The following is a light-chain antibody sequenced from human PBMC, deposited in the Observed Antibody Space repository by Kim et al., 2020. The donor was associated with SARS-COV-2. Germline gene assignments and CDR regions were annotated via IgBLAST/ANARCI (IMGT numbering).Light chain of an antibody. V-gene: IGLV3-19*01. Sequence: LGQTVRITCQGDSLITYYGNWWQQKKQGQAPLLVIYAKNNRPTGIPDRFSGSGSGNTASLTITGAQAEDEADYYCNSRDSSGDHWVFGGGTQLTVL. CDR1: SLITYY. CDR2: AKN. CDR3: NSRDSSGDHWV. J-gene: IGLJ3*02.